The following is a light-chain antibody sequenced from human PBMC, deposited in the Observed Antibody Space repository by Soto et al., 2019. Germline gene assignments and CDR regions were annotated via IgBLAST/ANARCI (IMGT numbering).Light chain of an antibody. V-gene: IGKV3-15*01. Sequence: EVLMTQSPDTLYVSPGERVTLSCMASQSVSDKLAWYQQKPGQGPRLLVYRASTRTLGIPARFSGSESGTEFTLTISSLQSEDFAIYYCQQYNTWPITFGQGTRLEIK. CDR3: QQYNTWPIT. CDR2: RAS. CDR1: QSVSDK. J-gene: IGKJ5*01.